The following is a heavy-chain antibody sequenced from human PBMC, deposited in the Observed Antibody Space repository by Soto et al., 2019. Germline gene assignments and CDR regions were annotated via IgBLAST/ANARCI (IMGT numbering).Heavy chain of an antibody. V-gene: IGHV3-21*04. CDR3: AKDPQYQLPIDY. CDR2: ISSSSSYI. CDR1: GFTFSSYS. J-gene: IGHJ4*02. Sequence: PGGSLRLSCAASGFTFSSYSMNWVRQAPGKGLEWVSSISSSSSYIYYADSVKGRFTISRDNAKNSLYLQMNSLRAEDTAVYYCAKDPQYQLPIDYWGQGTLVTVSS. D-gene: IGHD2-2*01.